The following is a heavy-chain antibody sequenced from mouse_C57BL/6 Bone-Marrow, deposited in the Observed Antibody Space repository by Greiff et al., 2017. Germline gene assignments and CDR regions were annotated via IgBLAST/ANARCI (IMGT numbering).Heavy chain of an antibody. J-gene: IGHJ4*01. V-gene: IGHV1-64*01. Sequence: QVQLLQPGAELVKPGASVKLSCKASGYTFTSYWMSWVQQTPGQGLEWIGMIHPNSGSTNYNETFKSKVTLSVDNSSSTDYLQLSSLKSEDPAVYNSARSAGSSCDAMVYWGKGTSVTVSS. CDR3: ARSAGSSCDAMVY. CDR2: IHPNSGST. D-gene: IGHD1-1*01. CDR1: GYTFTSYW.